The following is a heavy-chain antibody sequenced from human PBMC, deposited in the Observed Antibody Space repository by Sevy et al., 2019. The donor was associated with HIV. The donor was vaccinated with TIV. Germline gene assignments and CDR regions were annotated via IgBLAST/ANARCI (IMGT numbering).Heavy chain of an antibody. CDR3: AYSGSSSEGYYFDY. D-gene: IGHD1-26*01. Sequence: GGSLRLSCAASGFTFSGSAMHWVRQASGKGLEWVGRIRMKANAYATSYATSVKGRFTVSRDDSKNTADLQMNNLKTEDTALYYCAYSGSSSEGYYFDYWGQGTLVTVSS. CDR1: GFTFSGSA. J-gene: IGHJ4*02. V-gene: IGHV3-73*01. CDR2: IRMKANAYAT.